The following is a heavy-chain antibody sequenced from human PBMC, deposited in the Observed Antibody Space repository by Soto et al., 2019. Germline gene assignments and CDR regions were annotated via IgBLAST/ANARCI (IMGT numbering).Heavy chain of an antibody. D-gene: IGHD1-1*01. CDR3: ARATGTLRSRNCDY. Sequence: SETLSLTCSVSGGSISTVGHYWTWIRQPPGKGLEWIGSIYHTGSTYYSKSLRSRLTMSVDTSKSQFSLRLSSVTAADTAVYYCARATGTLRSRNCDYWGEGSLVTVSS. J-gene: IGHJ4*02. V-gene: IGHV4-31*03. CDR2: IYHTGST. CDR1: GGSISTVGHY.